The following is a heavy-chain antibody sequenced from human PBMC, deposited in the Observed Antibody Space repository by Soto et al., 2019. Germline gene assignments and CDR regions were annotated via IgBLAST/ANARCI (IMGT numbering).Heavy chain of an antibody. CDR1: GFTFSSYG. CDR3: ARGYTSGYPSNWFDP. D-gene: IGHD3-3*01. J-gene: IGHJ5*02. Sequence: SLRLSCAASGFTFSSYGMHWVRQAPGKGLEWVAVISYDGSNKYYADSVKGRFTISRDNSKNTLYLQMDSLRDEDTAVYYCARGYTSGYPSNWFDPWGQGTLVTVSS. V-gene: IGHV3-30*03. CDR2: ISYDGSNK.